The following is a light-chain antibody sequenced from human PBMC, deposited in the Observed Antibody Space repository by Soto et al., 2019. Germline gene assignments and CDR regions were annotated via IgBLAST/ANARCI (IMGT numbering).Light chain of an antibody. Sequence: QSALTQPASVSGSPGQSITISCTGTSSDVGGYDFVSWYQHHPGKAPRLMIYGVSHRPSGVSDRFSASKSGNTASLTISGLLAEDEADYYCSSYTSISTYVFGTGTKVTVL. CDR3: SSYTSISTYV. J-gene: IGLJ1*01. CDR1: SSDVGGYDF. CDR2: GVS. V-gene: IGLV2-14*03.